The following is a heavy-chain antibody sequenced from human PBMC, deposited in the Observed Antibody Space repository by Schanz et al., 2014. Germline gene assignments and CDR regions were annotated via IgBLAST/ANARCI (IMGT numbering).Heavy chain of an antibody. CDR1: GGSISNYH. V-gene: IGHV4-59*01. J-gene: IGHJ5*02. CDR2: IYSRGNT. CDR3: EGAAVAGSAENREDYNVLDA. Sequence: QVQLQESGPGLVKPSETLSLTCTVSGGSISNYHWSWIQQPPGKGLEWLGYIYSRGNTNYNPSLKRRVTISVDTSKTNFTLTVKTAAAADTDMYNCEGAAVAGSAENREDYNVLDAWGQGTPVTVSS. D-gene: IGHD6-19*01.